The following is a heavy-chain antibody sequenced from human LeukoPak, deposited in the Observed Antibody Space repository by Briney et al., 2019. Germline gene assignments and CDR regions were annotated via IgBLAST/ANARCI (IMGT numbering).Heavy chain of an antibody. CDR3: AKTSEVLLGIDY. J-gene: IGHJ4*02. CDR1: GFTFSSYA. V-gene: IGHV3-23*01. Sequence: PGGSVRLSCAASGFTFSSYAMRWVRHAPGKGREWVSAISGSGGSPYHADSVTGRFPISRDNSKNTLYLQMNSLRAEDTAVYYCAKTSEVLLGIDYWGQGTLVTVSS. CDR2: ISGSGGSP. D-gene: IGHD3-16*01.